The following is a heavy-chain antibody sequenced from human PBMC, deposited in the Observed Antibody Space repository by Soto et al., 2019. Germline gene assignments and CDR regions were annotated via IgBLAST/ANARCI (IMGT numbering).Heavy chain of an antibody. CDR2: ISYDGSNK. J-gene: IGHJ6*02. D-gene: IGHD2-2*02. V-gene: IGHV3-30*18. Sequence: GGSLRLSCAASGFTFSSYGMHWVRQAPGKGLEWVAVISYDGSNKYYADSVKGRFTISRDNSKDTLYLQMNSLRAEDTAVYYCAKDLVVVVPAAILGYYGMDVWGQGTTVTVSS. CDR1: GFTFSSYG. CDR3: AKDLVVVVPAAILGYYGMDV.